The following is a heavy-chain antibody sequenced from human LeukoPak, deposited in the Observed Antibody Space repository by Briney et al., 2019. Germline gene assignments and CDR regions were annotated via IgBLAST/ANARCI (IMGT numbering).Heavy chain of an antibody. CDR3: AKDPGSGYYFDY. V-gene: IGHV3-30-3*01. J-gene: IGHJ4*02. CDR1: GFTFSSYA. D-gene: IGHD6-25*01. CDR2: ISYDGSNK. Sequence: GGSLRLSCAASGFTFSSYAMHWVRQAPGKGLEWVAVISYDGSNKYYADSVKGRFTISRDNSKNTLYLQMNSLRAEDTAVYYCAKDPGSGYYFDYWGQGTLVTVSS.